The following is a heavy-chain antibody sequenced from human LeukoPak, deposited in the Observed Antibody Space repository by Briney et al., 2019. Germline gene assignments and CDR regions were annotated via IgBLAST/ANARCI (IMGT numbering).Heavy chain of an antibody. D-gene: IGHD6-19*01. J-gene: IGHJ4*02. CDR3: ARDGSGWYSQWAFPPDY. CDR2: IYYSGST. Sequence: SETLSLTCTVSGGSISSSSYYWGWIRQPPGKGLEWIGSIYYSGSTYYNPSLKRRVTISVDTSKNQFSLKLSSVTAADTAVYYCARDGSGWYSQWAFPPDYWGQGTLVTVSS. CDR1: GGSISSSSYY. V-gene: IGHV4-39*07.